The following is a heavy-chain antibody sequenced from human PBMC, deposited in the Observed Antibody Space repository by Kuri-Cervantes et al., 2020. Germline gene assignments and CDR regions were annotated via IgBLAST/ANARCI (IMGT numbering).Heavy chain of an antibody. CDR1: GDTLSNYG. Sequence: ASVKVSCKSTGDTLSNYGFTWVRQAPGQGLEWMGWISAYNGDTIYAQKFQGRVTMTRDTSISTAYMELSSLRSGDTAVYYCARAPAVPAAMPGWFDPWGQGTLVTVSS. CDR3: ARAPAVPAAMPGWFDP. CDR2: ISAYNGDT. V-gene: IGHV1-18*01. J-gene: IGHJ5*02. D-gene: IGHD2-2*01.